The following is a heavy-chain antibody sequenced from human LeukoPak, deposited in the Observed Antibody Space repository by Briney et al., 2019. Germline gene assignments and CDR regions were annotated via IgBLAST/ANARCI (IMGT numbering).Heavy chain of an antibody. Sequence: SGGSLRLSCAASGFTVSSNYMSWVRQAPGKGLEWVSVIYSGGSTYYADSVKGRFTISRDNSKNTLYLEMNTLRAEDTAVYYCARDALNGSGSFPPTQHFDFWGQGTLVTVSS. CDR3: ARDALNGSGSFPPTQHFDF. D-gene: IGHD3-10*01. CDR2: IYSGGST. J-gene: IGHJ4*02. V-gene: IGHV3-66*01. CDR1: GFTVSSNY.